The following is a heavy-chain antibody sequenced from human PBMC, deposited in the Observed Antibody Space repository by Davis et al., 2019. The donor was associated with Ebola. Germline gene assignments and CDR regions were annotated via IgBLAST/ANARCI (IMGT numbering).Heavy chain of an antibody. CDR1: GYTFTSYG. J-gene: IGHJ6*03. D-gene: IGHD2-2*02. Sequence: ASVKVSCKASGYTFTSYGISWVRQAPGQGLEWMGWISAYNGNTNYAQKLQGRVTMTTDTSTSTAYMELRSLRSDDTAVYYCSRESYCSSTSCNNELGETGYYMDVWGKGTTVTVSS. CDR2: ISAYNGNT. V-gene: IGHV1-18*01. CDR3: SRESYCSSTSCNNELGETGYYMDV.